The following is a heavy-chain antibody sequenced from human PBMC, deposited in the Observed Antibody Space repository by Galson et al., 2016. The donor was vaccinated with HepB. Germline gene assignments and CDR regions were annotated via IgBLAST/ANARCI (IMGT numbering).Heavy chain of an antibody. D-gene: IGHD3-22*01. CDR1: GFSFRSYA. V-gene: IGHV3-30-3*01. Sequence: SLRLSCAAFGFSFRSYAIHWVRQAPGKGLEWVAVISYDGSNKYYADSVKGRVTISRDNSKSTMYLQMNSLRAEDTAVYYCARNPWPSDSSGYPLDNWGQGTVVTVSA. CDR2: ISYDGSNK. J-gene: IGHJ4*02. CDR3: ARNPWPSDSSGYPLDN.